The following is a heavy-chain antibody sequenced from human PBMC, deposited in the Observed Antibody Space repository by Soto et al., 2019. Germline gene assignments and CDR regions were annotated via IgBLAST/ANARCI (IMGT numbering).Heavy chain of an antibody. CDR2: ITKGGDST. CDR3: TRRPFGSGGYI. CDR1: GFTFSTYA. J-gene: IGHJ4*02. V-gene: IGHV3-23*01. D-gene: IGHD3-10*01. Sequence: EVQLLESGGDLVQPGGSLRLSCAASGFTFSTYAMNWVRQAPGEGLEWVSAITKGGDSTFYADSVRGRFTITRDNSQNALFLQMNSLRADDTAVYYCTRRPFGSGGYIWGQGPLVTVSS.